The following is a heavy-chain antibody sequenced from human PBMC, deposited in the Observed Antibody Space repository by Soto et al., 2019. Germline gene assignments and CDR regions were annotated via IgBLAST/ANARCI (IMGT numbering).Heavy chain of an antibody. V-gene: IGHV3-23*01. CDR3: AKGKSTGEIDWFDP. Sequence: EVHLLQSGGGLARPGGSLRLSCTASGFTLQNYAMAWVRQAPGKGLEWVSTLIGGHYGTAYSYSVKGRFTVSRDNSKNCLYLQMNRLGVEDKAIYFWAKGKSTGEIDWFDPWGQGSLVTVSS. D-gene: IGHD3-10*01. CDR2: LIGGHYGT. CDR1: GFTLQNYA. J-gene: IGHJ5*02.